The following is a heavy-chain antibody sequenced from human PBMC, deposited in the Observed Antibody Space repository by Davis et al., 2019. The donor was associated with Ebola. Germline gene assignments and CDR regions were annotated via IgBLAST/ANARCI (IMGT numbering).Heavy chain of an antibody. CDR2: INPSGGTT. D-gene: IGHD1-1*01. CDR1: GYIFSRYY. V-gene: IGHV1-46*01. CDR3: ARAQFPTTSDH. Sequence: AASVKVSCKASGYIFSRYYMHWVRQAPGQGLEWMGIINPSGGTTSYAQKFQGRVTMTRDTSTSTAYMEVGSLRSDDTAVYYCARAQFPTTSDHWGQGTLVTVSS. J-gene: IGHJ4*02.